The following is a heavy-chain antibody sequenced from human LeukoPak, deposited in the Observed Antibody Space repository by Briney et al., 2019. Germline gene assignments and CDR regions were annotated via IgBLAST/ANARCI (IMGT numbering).Heavy chain of an antibody. CDR3: ARDRGSYFSDAFDI. V-gene: IGHV1-2*02. D-gene: IGHD1-26*01. J-gene: IGHJ3*02. Sequence: ASVKVSCKASGYTFTGYFMHWVRQACGQGLEWLGWINPNSGGTNYAQKFQGRVTMTRDTSISTAYMELSRLRSDDTAVYYCARDRGSYFSDAFDIWGQGTMVTVSS. CDR2: INPNSGGT. CDR1: GYTFTGYF.